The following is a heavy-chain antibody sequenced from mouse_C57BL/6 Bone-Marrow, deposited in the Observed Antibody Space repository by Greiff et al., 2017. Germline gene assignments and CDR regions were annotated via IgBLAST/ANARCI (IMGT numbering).Heavy chain of an antibody. Sequence: VHVKQSGAELVKPGASVKLSCTASGFDIKDYYMHWVKQRTEQGLEWIGRIDPEDGETKYAPKFQGKATITADTSSNTAYLQLSSLTSEDTAVYYCAPYYYGSSPLAYWGQGTLVTVSA. D-gene: IGHD1-1*01. CDR3: APYYYGSSPLAY. J-gene: IGHJ3*01. V-gene: IGHV14-2*01. CDR2: IDPEDGET. CDR1: GFDIKDYY.